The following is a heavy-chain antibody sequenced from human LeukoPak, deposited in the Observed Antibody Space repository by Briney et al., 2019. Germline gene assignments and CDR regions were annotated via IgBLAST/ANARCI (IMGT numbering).Heavy chain of an antibody. Sequence: GGSLRLSCAASGFTFSSYAMSWVRQAPGKGLEWVSAISGSGGSTYDADSVKGRFTISRDNAKNSLYLQMNSLRAEDTAVYYCASLGRNEMDVWGQGTTVTVFS. CDR2: ISGSGGST. CDR3: ASLGRNEMDV. D-gene: IGHD1-26*01. V-gene: IGHV3-23*01. CDR1: GFTFSSYA. J-gene: IGHJ6*02.